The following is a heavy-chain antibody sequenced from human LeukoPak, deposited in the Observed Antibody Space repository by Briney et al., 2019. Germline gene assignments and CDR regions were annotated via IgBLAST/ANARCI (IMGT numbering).Heavy chain of an antibody. CDR2: IYRGGGT. D-gene: IGHD3-16*01. V-gene: IGHV3-53*01. Sequence: GGSLRLSCAASGFTVTGSYMTWVRQAPVKGLEWVSIIYRGGGTSYANSVRGRFTVSRDNSKNTLYLQMNSLRAEDTAVYYCARGASPDVWGKGTTVTVSS. CDR3: ARGASPDV. CDR1: GFTVTGSY. J-gene: IGHJ6*04.